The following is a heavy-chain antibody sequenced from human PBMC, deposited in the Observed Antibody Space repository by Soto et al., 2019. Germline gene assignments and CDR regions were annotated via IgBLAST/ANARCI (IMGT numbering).Heavy chain of an antibody. J-gene: IGHJ4*02. CDR1: GFTVSADY. D-gene: IGHD3-22*01. CDR2: INSGGNT. V-gene: IGHV3-66*01. Sequence: PGGSLRLSCAASGFTVSADYMNWVRQAPGKGLEWVPVINSGGNTYYADSVKGRFTISRDNSKNTVYLQMNSVGAEDTAVYYCASIVVDSSGFDYWGQGTLVTVPS. CDR3: ASIVVDSSGFDY.